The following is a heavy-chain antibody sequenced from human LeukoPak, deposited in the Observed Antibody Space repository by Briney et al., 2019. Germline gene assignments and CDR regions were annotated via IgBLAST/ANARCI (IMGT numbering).Heavy chain of an antibody. CDR3: ARESSGSYWG. V-gene: IGHV3-74*01. J-gene: IGHJ4*02. CDR2: LNLDGSTT. Sequence: GGSLRLSCVASGFIFSKHWMHWVRQAPGKGLVWVSRLNLDGSTTSYADSVKGRFTISRDNAKNALYLQMNSLRVDDTGVYYCARESSGSYWGWGQGTLVTVSS. D-gene: IGHD3-10*01. CDR1: GFIFSKHW.